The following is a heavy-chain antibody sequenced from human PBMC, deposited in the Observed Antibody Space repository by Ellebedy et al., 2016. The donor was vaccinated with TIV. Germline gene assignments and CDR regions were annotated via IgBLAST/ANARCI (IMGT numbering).Heavy chain of an antibody. D-gene: IGHD2-21*01. V-gene: IGHV3-30*02. Sequence: GESLKISCAASGFLFSNYAMHWVRQAPGKGLEWVAFIRNAGGNRAYAESVKGRFTISRDNYQKTLYLQMNSLRPEDTAVYYCVQSHSGDWFFGVDVWGPGTTVTVSS. CDR1: GFLFSNYA. CDR3: VQSHSGDWFFGVDV. CDR2: IRNAGGNR. J-gene: IGHJ6*02.